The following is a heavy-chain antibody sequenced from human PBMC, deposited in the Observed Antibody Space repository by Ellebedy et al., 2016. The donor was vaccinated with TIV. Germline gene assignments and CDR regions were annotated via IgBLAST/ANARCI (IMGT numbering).Heavy chain of an antibody. CDR2: VYPENGDT. D-gene: IGHD6-6*01. CDR3: AAFPYLSLSSAY. J-gene: IGHJ4*02. V-gene: IGHV1-2*02. Sequence: ASVKVSCKTSGYTFTAYHIHWVRQAPGQGLEWMGWVYPENGDTTYAQKFQGRITMTRDTSTTTVYMELNSLRSDDTAVYYCAAFPYLSLSSAYWGQGALVTVSS. CDR1: GYTFTAYH.